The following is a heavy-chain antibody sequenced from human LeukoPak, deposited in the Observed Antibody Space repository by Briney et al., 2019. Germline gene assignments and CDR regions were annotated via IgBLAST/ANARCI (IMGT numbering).Heavy chain of an antibody. V-gene: IGHV3-53*01. D-gene: IGHD3-10*01. CDR2: VESGGDT. Sequence: GGSLRLSCAASGFSVTSKYINWVRQAPGKGLEWVLVVESGGDTSYANSVKGRFTVSRDIFQNTLYLQMNNLRAEDTAVYYCARVGSYYDMDVWGQGTTVTVSS. CDR3: ARVGSYYDMDV. CDR1: GFSVTSKY. J-gene: IGHJ6*02.